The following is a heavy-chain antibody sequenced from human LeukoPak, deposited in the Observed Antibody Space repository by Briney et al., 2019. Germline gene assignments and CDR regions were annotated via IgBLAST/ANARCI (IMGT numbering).Heavy chain of an antibody. D-gene: IGHD6-19*01. CDR2: IYYSGST. CDR1: GGSISSSDNY. CDR3: ASSSGFGAFDI. V-gene: IGHV4-39*07. Sequence: SETLSLTCTVSGGSISSSDNYWGWIRQPPGKGLEWIASIYYSGSTYYNPSLKSRVTILVDTSMNQYSLMLSSVTAADTAVYYCASSSGFGAFDIWGQGTMGTVSS. J-gene: IGHJ3*02.